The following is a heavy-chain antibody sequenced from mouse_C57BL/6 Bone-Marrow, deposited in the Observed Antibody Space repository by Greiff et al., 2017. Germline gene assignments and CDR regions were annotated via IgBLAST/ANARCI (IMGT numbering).Heavy chain of an antibody. D-gene: IGHD4-1*01. Sequence: VKLMESGAELVKPGASVKMSCKASGYTFTTYPIEWMKQNHGKSLEWIGNFHPYNDDTKYNEKFKGKATLTVEKSSSTVYLELSRLTSDDSAVYYCARLNWDVGYFDYWGQGTTLTVSS. CDR3: ARLNWDVGYFDY. CDR2: FHPYNDDT. J-gene: IGHJ2*01. V-gene: IGHV1-47*01. CDR1: GYTFTTYP.